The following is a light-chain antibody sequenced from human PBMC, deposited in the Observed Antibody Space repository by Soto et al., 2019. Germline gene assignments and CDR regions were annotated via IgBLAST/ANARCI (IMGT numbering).Light chain of an antibody. Sequence: QSVLTQPASVSGSPGQSITISCTGTSSDIGTYNYVSWYQQHPGKAPKLMLYEVSNRPSGVSNRFFGSKSGNTASLTISGVQAEDEADYFCNSYTSSSTLYVFGTGTKVTVL. J-gene: IGLJ1*01. CDR3: NSYTSSSTLYV. CDR2: EVS. CDR1: SSDIGTYNY. V-gene: IGLV2-14*01.